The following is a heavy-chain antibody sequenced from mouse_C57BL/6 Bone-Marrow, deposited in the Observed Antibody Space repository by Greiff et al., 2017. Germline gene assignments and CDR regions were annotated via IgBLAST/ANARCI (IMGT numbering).Heavy chain of an antibody. Sequence: QVQLQQSGAELARPGASVKLSCKASGYTFTSYGISWVKQRTGQGLEWIGEIYPRSGNTYYNEKFKGKATLTADESSSTAYMELRSLTSEDSAVYFCARGPYSGSSSISAMDYWGQGPSVPVSS. V-gene: IGHV1-81*01. CDR2: IYPRSGNT. D-gene: IGHD1-1*01. CDR1: GYTFTSYG. CDR3: ARGPYSGSSSISAMDY. J-gene: IGHJ4*01.